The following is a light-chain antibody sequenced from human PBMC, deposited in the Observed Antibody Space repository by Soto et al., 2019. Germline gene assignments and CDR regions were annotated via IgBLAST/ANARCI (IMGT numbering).Light chain of an antibody. Sequence: IVLTQSPGTLSLSPGERATLSCRASQSVTSSYLAWYQQKPGQAPRRLIYGASSRATGIPDRFSGRGSGTDFTLTISRLEPEDFAVYYCQQYGSSPRTFGQGTKVEIK. J-gene: IGKJ1*01. CDR1: QSVTSSY. CDR2: GAS. V-gene: IGKV3-20*01. CDR3: QQYGSSPRT.